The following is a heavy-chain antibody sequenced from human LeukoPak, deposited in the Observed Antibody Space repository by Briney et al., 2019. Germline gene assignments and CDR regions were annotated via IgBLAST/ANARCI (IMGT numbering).Heavy chain of an antibody. CDR2: INPGGGST. CDR3: ARSDPSGYSFPY. V-gene: IGHV1-46*01. D-gene: IGHD5-12*01. CDR1: GYTFTSYY. J-gene: IGHJ4*02. Sequence: GASVKVSCKASGYTFTSYYMHWVRQAPGQGLEWMGIINPGGGSTSYAQKFQGRVTMTRDTSTSTVYMELSSLRSEDTAVYYCARSDPSGYSFPYWGQGTLVTVSS.